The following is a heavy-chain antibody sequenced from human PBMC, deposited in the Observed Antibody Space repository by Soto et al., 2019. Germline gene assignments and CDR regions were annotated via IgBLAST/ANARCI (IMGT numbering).Heavy chain of an antibody. CDR3: ARGPYYYDGSGYYFDY. V-gene: IGHV3-33*01. J-gene: IGHJ4*02. CDR1: GFTFSSYG. Sequence: PGGSLRLSCAASGFTFSSYGMHWVRQAPGKGLEWVAVIWYDGSNKYYADSVKGRFTISRDNSKNTLYLQMNSLRAEDTAVYYCARGPYYYDGSGYYFDYWGQGTLVTVSS. CDR2: IWYDGSNK. D-gene: IGHD3-22*01.